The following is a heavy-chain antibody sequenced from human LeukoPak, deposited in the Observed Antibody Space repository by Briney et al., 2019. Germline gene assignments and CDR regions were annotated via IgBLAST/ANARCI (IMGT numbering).Heavy chain of an antibody. CDR1: GGTFSSYA. Sequence: SVKVSCKASGGTFSSYAISWVRQAPGQGLEWMGGIIPIFGTANYAQKFQGRVTITADESTSTAYMELSSLRSEDTAVYYCARVLRLAVEVFDYWGRGTLVTVSS. CDR2: IIPIFGTA. J-gene: IGHJ4*02. D-gene: IGHD6-19*01. V-gene: IGHV1-69*13. CDR3: ARVLRLAVEVFDY.